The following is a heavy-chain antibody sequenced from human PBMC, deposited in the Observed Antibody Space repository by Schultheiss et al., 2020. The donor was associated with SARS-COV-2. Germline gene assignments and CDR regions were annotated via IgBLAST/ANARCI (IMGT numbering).Heavy chain of an antibody. V-gene: IGHV3-7*01. J-gene: IGHJ4*02. CDR3: ARNRATHDH. Sequence: GESLKISCAASGFTFSSYWMSWVRQAPGKGLEWVANIKQDGSERYYVDSVKGRFTISRDNAKNSLYLQMNSLRAEDTAVYYCARNRATHDHWGQGTLVTVSS. CDR2: IKQDGSER. D-gene: IGHD2-15*01. CDR1: GFTFSSYW.